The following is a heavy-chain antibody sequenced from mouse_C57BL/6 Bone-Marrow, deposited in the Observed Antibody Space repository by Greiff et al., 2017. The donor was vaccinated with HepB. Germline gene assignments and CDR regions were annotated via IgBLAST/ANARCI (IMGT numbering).Heavy chain of an antibody. CDR3: TPYYSNSCAMDY. J-gene: IGHJ4*01. V-gene: IGHV14-4*01. D-gene: IGHD2-5*01. CDR2: IDPENGDT. CDR1: GFNIKDDY. Sequence: EVQLQQSGAELVRPGASVKLSCTASGFNIKDDYMHWVKQRPEQGLEWIGWIDPENGDTEYASKFQGKATITADTSSNTAYLQLSSLTSEDTAVYYCTPYYSNSCAMDYWGQGTSVTVSS.